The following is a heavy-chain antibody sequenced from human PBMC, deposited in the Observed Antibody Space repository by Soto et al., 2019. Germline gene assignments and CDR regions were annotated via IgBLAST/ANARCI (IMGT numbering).Heavy chain of an antibody. J-gene: IGHJ6*02. V-gene: IGHV1-69*08. D-gene: IGHD2-15*01. CDR1: GGTFSSYT. CDR2: IIPILGIA. Sequence: QVQLVQSGAEVKKPGSSVKVSCKASGGTFSSYTISWVRQAPGQGLEWMGRIIPILGIANYAQKFQGRVTITADKSTSTAYMELSSLRSEDRAVYYCARDALYCSGGSCYYCFYGMDVWGQGTTVTVSS. CDR3: ARDALYCSGGSCYYCFYGMDV.